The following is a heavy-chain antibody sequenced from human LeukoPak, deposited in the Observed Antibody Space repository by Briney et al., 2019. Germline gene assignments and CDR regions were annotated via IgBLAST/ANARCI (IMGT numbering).Heavy chain of an antibody. D-gene: IGHD2-2*01. CDR1: GGSFSGYY. CDR3: ARGPRVPPASQPFDY. J-gene: IGHJ4*02. CDR2: INHSGST. Sequence: SETLSLTCAVYGGSFSGYYWSWIRQPPGKGLEWIGEINHSGSTNYNPSPKSRVTTSVDTSKNQFSLKLSSVTAADTAVYYCARGPRVPPASQPFDYWGQGTLVTVSS. V-gene: IGHV4-34*01.